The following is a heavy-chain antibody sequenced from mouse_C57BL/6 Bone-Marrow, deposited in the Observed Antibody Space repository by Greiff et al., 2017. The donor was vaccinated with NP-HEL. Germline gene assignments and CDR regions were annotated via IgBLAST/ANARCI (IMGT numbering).Heavy chain of an antibody. CDR3: ARGDYYGTWFAY. CDR2: IDPSDSYT. J-gene: IGHJ3*01. V-gene: IGHV1-59*01. Sequence: VQLQQSGAELVRPGTSVKLSCKASGYTFTSYWMHWVKQRPGQGLEWIGVIDPSDSYTNYNQKFKGKATLTVDTSSSTAYMQLSSLTSEDSAVYYCARGDYYGTWFAYWGQGTLVTVSA. D-gene: IGHD1-1*01. CDR1: GYTFTSYW.